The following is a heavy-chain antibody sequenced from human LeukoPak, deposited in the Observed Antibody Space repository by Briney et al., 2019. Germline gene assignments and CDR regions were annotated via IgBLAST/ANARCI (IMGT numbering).Heavy chain of an antibody. J-gene: IGHJ4*02. CDR3: ARDVGGYSYQFDY. CDR2: IIPIFGTA. V-gene: IGHV1-69*13. D-gene: IGHD5-18*01. CDR1: GGTFSSYA. Sequence: ASVKVSCKASGGTFSSYAISWVRQAPGQGLGWMGGIIPIFGTANYAQKFQGRVTITADESTSTAYMELSSLRSEDTAVYFCARDVGGYSYQFDYWGQGTLVTVSS.